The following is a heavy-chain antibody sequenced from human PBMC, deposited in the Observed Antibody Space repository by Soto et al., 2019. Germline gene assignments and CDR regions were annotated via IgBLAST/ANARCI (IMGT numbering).Heavy chain of an antibody. CDR3: GRGVSP. CDR2: IYYSGST. Sequence: ASETLSPTCTVSGGSISSYYLSWVRQPPGRGLGWIGYIYYSGSTYYNPSLKSRVSISVDTSKNHFSLKLTFVTAADPAVYYCGRGVSPGARGTLFTVSS. CDR1: GGSISSYY. V-gene: IGHV4-59*12. J-gene: IGHJ5*02.